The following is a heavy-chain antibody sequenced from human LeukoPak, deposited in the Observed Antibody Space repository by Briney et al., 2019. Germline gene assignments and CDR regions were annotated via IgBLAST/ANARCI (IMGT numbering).Heavy chain of an antibody. V-gene: IGHV4-61*02. Sequence: SETLSLTCTVSGGSISSGGYYWSWIRQPAGKGLEWLGRVYSSGSTKYNPSLESRVTMSVDTSKNQFSLKLNFVTAADTAVYYCARVGSGYDFFDYWGQGTLVTVSS. D-gene: IGHD3/OR15-3a*01. CDR2: VYSSGST. CDR1: GGSISSGGYY. J-gene: IGHJ4*02. CDR3: ARVGSGYDFFDY.